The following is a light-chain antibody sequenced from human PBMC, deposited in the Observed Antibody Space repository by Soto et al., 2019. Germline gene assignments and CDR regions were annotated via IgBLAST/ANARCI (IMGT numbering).Light chain of an antibody. J-gene: IGKJ1*01. CDR2: GAS. V-gene: IGKV3-15*01. CDR1: QSVGSN. CDR3: QQYNNWPPDRT. Sequence: EIVMTQSPATLSVSPGERATLSCRASQSVGSNLAWHQQKPGQAPRLLIYGASTRAIGIPARFSGSGSGTEFSLTISSLQSEDFAIYFCQQYNNWPPDRTFGQGTKVEIK.